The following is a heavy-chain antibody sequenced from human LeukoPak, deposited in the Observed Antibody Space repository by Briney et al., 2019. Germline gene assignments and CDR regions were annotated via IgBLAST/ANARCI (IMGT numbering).Heavy chain of an antibody. V-gene: IGHV5-51*01. CDR2: IYPGDSDT. J-gene: IGHJ4*02. CDR1: GYSFTSYW. D-gene: IGHD3-22*01. Sequence: GESLKISCKGSGYSFTSYWIGWVRQMPGKGLEWMGIIYPGDSDTRYSPSFQGQVTISVDKSISTAYLQWSSLKASDTAMYYCARHPPSYFDSSGFPFDYWGQGTLVTV. CDR3: ARHPPSYFDSSGFPFDY.